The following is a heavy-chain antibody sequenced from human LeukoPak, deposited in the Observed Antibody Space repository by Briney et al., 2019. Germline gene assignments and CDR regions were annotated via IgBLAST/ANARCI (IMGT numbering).Heavy chain of an antibody. Sequence: SETLSLTCAVYGGSFSGYYWSWIRQPPGKGLEWIGEINHSGSTNYNPSLKSRVTISVDTSKNQFSLKLSSVTAADTAVYYCARSSYSSSSSVWGQGTMVTVSS. D-gene: IGHD6-6*01. V-gene: IGHV4-34*01. CDR2: INHSGST. J-gene: IGHJ3*01. CDR3: ARSSYSSSSSV. CDR1: GGSFSGYY.